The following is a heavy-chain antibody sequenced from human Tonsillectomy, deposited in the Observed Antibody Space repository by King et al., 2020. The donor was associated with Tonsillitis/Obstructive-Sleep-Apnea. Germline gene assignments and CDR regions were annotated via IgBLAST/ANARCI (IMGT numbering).Heavy chain of an antibody. D-gene: IGHD2-2*01. Sequence: VQLVESGGGLVQPGGSLRLSCAASGFTSSSYAMSWVRQAPGKGLEWVSGISGSGGSTYYADSVKGRFTISRDNSKNTLYLQMNSLRAEDTAVYYCAKEREDIVVVPAAVYYYGLDVWGQGTTVTVSS. V-gene: IGHV3-23*04. CDR2: ISGSGGST. J-gene: IGHJ6*02. CDR3: AKEREDIVVVPAAVYYYGLDV. CDR1: GFTSSSYA.